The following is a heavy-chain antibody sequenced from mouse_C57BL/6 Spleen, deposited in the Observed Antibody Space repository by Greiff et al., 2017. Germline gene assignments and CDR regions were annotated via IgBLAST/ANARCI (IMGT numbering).Heavy chain of an antibody. D-gene: IGHD2-2*01. V-gene: IGHV1-82*01. CDR3: ARGGYPWFAY. CDR2: IYPGDGAT. J-gene: IGHJ3*01. CDR1: GYAFSSSW. Sequence: QVQLQQSGPELVKPGASVKISCKASGYAFSSSWMNWVQQRPGKGLEWIGRIYPGDGATNYNGTFKGKATLTADKSSSTAYMQLSSLTSEDSAVYFCARGGYPWFAYWGQGTLVTVSA.